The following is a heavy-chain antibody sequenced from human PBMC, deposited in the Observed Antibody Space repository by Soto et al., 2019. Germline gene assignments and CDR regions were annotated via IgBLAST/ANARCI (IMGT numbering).Heavy chain of an antibody. CDR3: ARTSSDYDFWSGYPRANWFDP. J-gene: IGHJ5*02. CDR1: GGSISSSSYY. D-gene: IGHD3-3*01. Sequence: SETLSLTCTVSGGSISSSSYYWGWIRQPPGKGLEWIGSIYYSGSTYYNPSLKSRVTISVDTSKNQFSLKLSSVTAADTAVYYCARTSSDYDFWSGYPRANWFDPWGQGTLVTVS. CDR2: IYYSGST. V-gene: IGHV4-39*01.